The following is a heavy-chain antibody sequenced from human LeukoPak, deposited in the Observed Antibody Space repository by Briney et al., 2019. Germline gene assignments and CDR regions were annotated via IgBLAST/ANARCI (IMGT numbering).Heavy chain of an antibody. CDR1: GFTFSTYN. V-gene: IGHV3-7*01. J-gene: IGHJ4*02. D-gene: IGHD1-26*01. CDR3: ARVGATLLGGFDY. CDR2: IKQDGSEK. Sequence: GGSLRLSCAASGFTFSTYNMNWVRQAPGKGLEWVANIKQDGSEKYYVDSVKGRFTISRDNAKNSLYLQMNSLRAEDTAVYYCARVGATLLGGFDYWGQGTLVTVSS.